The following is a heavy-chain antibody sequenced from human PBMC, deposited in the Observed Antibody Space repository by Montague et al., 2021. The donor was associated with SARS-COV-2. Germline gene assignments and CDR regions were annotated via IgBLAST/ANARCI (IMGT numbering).Heavy chain of an antibody. Sequence: SETLSLTCTFSGGSISTIVNFWGWIRQPPGKGLEWIGSISYTGSTNYNPSLKSRVTISVDTSKNQFSLKLSSVSAADTAVYYCARGYDYVWGSYRYLHWFDPWGQGTLVTVSS. CDR1: GGSISTIVNF. J-gene: IGHJ5*02. CDR3: ARGYDYVWGSYRYLHWFDP. V-gene: IGHV4-39*07. CDR2: ISYTGST. D-gene: IGHD3-16*02.